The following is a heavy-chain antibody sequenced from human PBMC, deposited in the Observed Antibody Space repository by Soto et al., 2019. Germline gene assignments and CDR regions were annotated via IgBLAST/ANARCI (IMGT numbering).Heavy chain of an antibody. J-gene: IGHJ4*02. CDR3: AKDGRAYSQEHFDY. CDR1: GFTFSIYA. CDR2: IANSGGRT. V-gene: IGHV3-23*01. Sequence: GSLRLSCAASGFTFSIYAMNWVRQAPGKGLEWVSAIANSGGRTYYADSVKGRFTISRDNSKNTLYLQMNSLRADDTAVYYCAKDGRAYSQEHFDYWGQGTLVTVSS. D-gene: IGHD5-18*01.